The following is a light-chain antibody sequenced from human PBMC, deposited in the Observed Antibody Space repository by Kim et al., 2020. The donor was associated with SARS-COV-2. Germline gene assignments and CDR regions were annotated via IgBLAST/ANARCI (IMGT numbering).Light chain of an antibody. J-gene: IGLJ3*02. CDR1: SGSIASNY. CDR2: EDN. V-gene: IGLV6-57*03. Sequence: NFMLTQPHSVSESPGKTVTISCTHSSGSIASNYVQWYQQRPGSAPTTVIYEDNQRPSGVPDRFSGSIDSSSNSASLTISGLKTEDEADYYCQSYDSSSWVFGGGTKLTVL. CDR3: QSYDSSSWV.